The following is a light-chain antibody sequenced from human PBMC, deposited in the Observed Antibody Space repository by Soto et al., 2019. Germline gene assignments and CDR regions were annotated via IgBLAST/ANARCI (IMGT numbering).Light chain of an antibody. CDR1: SSNIGAGYD. V-gene: IGLV1-47*02. CDR3: AAWDDSLVV. J-gene: IGLJ2*01. CDR2: SNN. Sequence: QSVLTQPPSVSGAPGQGVTISCTGSSSNIGAGYDVHWYQQRPGTAPKLLIYSNNQRPSGVPDRFSGSKSGTSASLAISGLRSEDEADYYCAAWDDSLVVFGGGTKLTVL.